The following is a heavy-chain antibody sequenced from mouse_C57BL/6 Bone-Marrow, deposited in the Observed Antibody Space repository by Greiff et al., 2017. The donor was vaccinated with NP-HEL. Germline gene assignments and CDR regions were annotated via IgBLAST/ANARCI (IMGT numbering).Heavy chain of an antibody. Sequence: VQLQQSGPGMVKPSQSLSLTCTVTGYSITSGYDWHWIRHFPGNKLEWMGYISYSGSTNYNPSLKSRISITHDTSKNHFFLKLNSVTTEDTATYYCARGRIYYDYDGYAMDYWGQGTSVTVSS. CDR2: ISYSGST. CDR1: GYSITSGYD. J-gene: IGHJ4*01. V-gene: IGHV3-1*01. D-gene: IGHD2-4*01. CDR3: ARGRIYYDYDGYAMDY.